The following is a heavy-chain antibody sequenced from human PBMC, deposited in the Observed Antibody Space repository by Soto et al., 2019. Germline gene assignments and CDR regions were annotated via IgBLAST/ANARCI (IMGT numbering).Heavy chain of an antibody. CDR1: GYSFTSYW. J-gene: IGHJ6*02. V-gene: IGHV5-51*01. Sequence: GESLKISCKGSGYSFTSYWIGWVRQMPGKGLEWMGIIYPGDSDTRYSPSFQGQVTISADKSISTAYLQWSSLKASDTAMYYCARHETRSYYYVMDVWSQGTTDIVSS. CDR3: ARHETRSYYYVMDV. CDR2: IYPGDSDT. D-gene: IGHD2-2*01.